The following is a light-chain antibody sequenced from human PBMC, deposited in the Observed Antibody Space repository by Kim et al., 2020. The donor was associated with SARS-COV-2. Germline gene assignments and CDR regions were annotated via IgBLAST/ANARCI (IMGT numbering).Light chain of an antibody. CDR3: QAWDSSTAEV. Sequence: SYELTQPPSVSVSPGQTASITCSGDKLGDKYVCWYQQKPGQSPVLVIYQDSKRPSGIPERFSGSNSGNTATLTISGTQAMDEADYYCQAWDSSTAEVFGGGTQLTVL. CDR2: QDS. CDR1: KLGDKY. V-gene: IGLV3-1*01. J-gene: IGLJ2*01.